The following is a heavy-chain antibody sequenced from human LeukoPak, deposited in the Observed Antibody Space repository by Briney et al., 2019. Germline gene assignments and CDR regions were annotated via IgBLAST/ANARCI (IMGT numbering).Heavy chain of an antibody. Sequence: GGSLRLSCVASGFTFSSYWMHWVRQAPGKGLVWVSRINADGSTTSYADSVKGRFTISRDNAKNTLYLQMNSLRADDTAVYYCARGEMVQVYWGQGTLVTVSS. V-gene: IGHV3-74*01. CDR3: ARGEMVQVY. CDR2: INADGSTT. D-gene: IGHD5-24*01. CDR1: GFTFSSYW. J-gene: IGHJ4*02.